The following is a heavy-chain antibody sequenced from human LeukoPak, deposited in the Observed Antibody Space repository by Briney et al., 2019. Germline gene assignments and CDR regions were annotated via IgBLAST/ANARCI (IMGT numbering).Heavy chain of an antibody. V-gene: IGHV3-30*02. CDR3: AKDLACGDDTWVLDY. J-gene: IGHJ4*02. D-gene: IGHD4-17*01. Sequence: TGGSLRLSCAASGFTFSSYGMHWVRQAPGKGLEWVAFIRYDGSNKYYADSVKGRFTISRDNSKNTLYLQMNSLRAEDTAVYYCAKDLACGDDTWVLDYWGQGTLVTVSS. CDR2: IRYDGSNK. CDR1: GFTFSSYG.